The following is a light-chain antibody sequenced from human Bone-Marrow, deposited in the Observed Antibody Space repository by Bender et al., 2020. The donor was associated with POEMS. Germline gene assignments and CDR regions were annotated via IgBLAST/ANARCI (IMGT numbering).Light chain of an antibody. CDR3: CSYLGSNTWV. CDR1: NSDIGSYDL. Sequence: QSAPTQPASVSGSLGQSITISCTGSNSDIGSYDLVSWYQQHPAKAPKLIIFDVTERPSGVATRFSGSKSGSTASLRISGLRAEDEADYYCCSYLGSNTWVFGGGTKLTVL. CDR2: DVT. V-gene: IGLV2-23*02. J-gene: IGLJ3*02.